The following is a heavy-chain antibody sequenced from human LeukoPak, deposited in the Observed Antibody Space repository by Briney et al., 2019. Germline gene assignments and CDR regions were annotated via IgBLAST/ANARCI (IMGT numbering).Heavy chain of an antibody. CDR3: ARVCDFEVVAATFNWFDP. J-gene: IGHJ5*02. Sequence: ASVKVSCKASGGTFSSYAISWVRQAPGQGLEWVGGIIPIFGTANYAQKFQGRVTITADESTSTAYMELSSLRSEDTAVYYCARVCDFEVVAATFNWFDPWGQGTLVTVSS. V-gene: IGHV1-69*13. CDR1: GGTFSSYA. CDR2: IIPIFGTA. D-gene: IGHD2-15*01.